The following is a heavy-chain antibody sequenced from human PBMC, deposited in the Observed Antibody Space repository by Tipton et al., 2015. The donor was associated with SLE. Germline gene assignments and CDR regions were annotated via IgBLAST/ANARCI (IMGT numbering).Heavy chain of an antibody. CDR3: ARVATVFGVARILDY. J-gene: IGHJ4*02. CDR1: GGSINTRSYY. D-gene: IGHD3-3*01. Sequence: TLSLTCTLSGGSINTRSYYWGWIRQPPGKGLEWIGSVYHTGSIYYNLSLKSRLTMSVDTSKNQFSLRLSSVTASDTAVYYCARVATVFGVARILDYWGQGTLVTVSS. V-gene: IGHV4-39*01. CDR2: VYHTGSI.